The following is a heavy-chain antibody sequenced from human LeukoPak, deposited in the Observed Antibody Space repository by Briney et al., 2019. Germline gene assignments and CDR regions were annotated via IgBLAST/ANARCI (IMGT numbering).Heavy chain of an antibody. V-gene: IGHV4-59*11. D-gene: IGHD2-15*01. CDR2: ISNSGST. CDR1: GGAITNHY. J-gene: IGHJ6*03. Sequence: SETLSLTCTISGGAITNHYWAWSRQSPVKGLGWIGDISNSGSTSYNPSLKSRVTISIDTSKNQFSLKLSSVTAADTAVYYCGRDALVGYFSYYYMDVWGKGTTVTVSS. CDR3: GRDALVGYFSYYYMDV.